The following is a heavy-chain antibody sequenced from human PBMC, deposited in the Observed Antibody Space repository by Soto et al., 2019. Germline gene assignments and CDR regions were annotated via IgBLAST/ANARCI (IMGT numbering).Heavy chain of an antibody. J-gene: IGHJ4*02. V-gene: IGHV4-31*03. CDR3: ARAKAGPTGFDY. CDR2: IYYSGST. Sequence: SETLSLTCTVSGGSISSGGYYWSWIRQHPGKGLEWIGYIYYSGSTYYNPSLKSRVTISVDTSKNQFSLKLSSVTAADTAVYYCARAKAGPTGFDYWGQGTLVTVSS. D-gene: IGHD6-13*01. CDR1: GGSISSGGYY.